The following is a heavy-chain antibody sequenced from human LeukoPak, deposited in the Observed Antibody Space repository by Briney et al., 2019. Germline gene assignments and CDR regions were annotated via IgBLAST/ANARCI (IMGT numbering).Heavy chain of an antibody. J-gene: IGHJ4*02. CDR3: ARVNYFDY. CDR2: ISSSSDYI. V-gene: IGHV3-21*01. Sequence: PGGSLRLSCAASGFTFSSYDMSWVRQAPGKGLEWVSFISSSSDYIYYADSVKGRFTISRDNAKNSLYLQMNSLRAEDTAVYYCARVNYFDYWGQGTLVTVSS. CDR1: GFTFSSYD.